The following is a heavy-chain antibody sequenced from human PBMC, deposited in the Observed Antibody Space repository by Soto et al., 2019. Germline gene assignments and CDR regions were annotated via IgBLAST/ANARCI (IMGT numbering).Heavy chain of an antibody. J-gene: IGHJ4*01. CDR1: GFTFSNFV. CDR2: IGGRDATT. V-gene: IGHV3-23*01. Sequence: EVQLLESGGGLVQPGGSLRLSCSASGFTFSNFVLGWVRQAPGKGLAWVSAIGGRDATTYYADSVNGRFIISRDNYNNAVGHRMNSLRVDDTDVYYCAKGRGDGFFDSRGQGALGPVSS. CDR3: AKGRGDGFFDS. D-gene: IGHD3-16*01.